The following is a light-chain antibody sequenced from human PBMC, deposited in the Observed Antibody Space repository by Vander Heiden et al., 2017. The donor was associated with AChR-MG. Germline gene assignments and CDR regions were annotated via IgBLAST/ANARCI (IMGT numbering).Light chain of an antibody. Sequence: QSVLTQPPSGSGAPGQQVTISCTGTSSNIGAGYVVHWYQQLPGTAPKLLIYGNSNRPSGVPDRFSGSKSGTSASLAITGLQAEDEADYYCQSYDSSLSGWVFGGGTKLTVL. CDR2: GNS. J-gene: IGLJ3*02. V-gene: IGLV1-40*01. CDR1: SSNIGAGYV. CDR3: QSYDSSLSGWV.